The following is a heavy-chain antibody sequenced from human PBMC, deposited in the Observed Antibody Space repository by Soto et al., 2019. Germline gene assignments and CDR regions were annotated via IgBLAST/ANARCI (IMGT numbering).Heavy chain of an antibody. CDR3: ARWVTLWNGYGMDV. D-gene: IGHD1-1*01. Sequence: TVKVSCKASGGTFSSYAISWVRQALGQGLEWMGGIIPIFGTANYAQKFQGRVTITADESTSTAYMELSSLRSEDTAVYYCARWVTLWNGYGMDVWGQGTTVTVSS. CDR2: IIPIFGTA. J-gene: IGHJ6*02. CDR1: GGTFSSYA. V-gene: IGHV1-69*13.